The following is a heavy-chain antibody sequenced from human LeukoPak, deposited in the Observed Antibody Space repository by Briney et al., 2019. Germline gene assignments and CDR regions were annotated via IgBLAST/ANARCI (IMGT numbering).Heavy chain of an antibody. J-gene: IGHJ5*02. Sequence: SETLSLICTVSGASVTDHYWTSIRQSPGKGLEWISYIHHSGNSDYNPSLRSRVTTSLDTSKNQFSLNLISVTAADTAVYYCTRGHWGLQSWSQGTLVTVSS. V-gene: IGHV4-59*02. CDR3: TRGHWGLQS. CDR2: IHHSGNS. CDR1: GASVTDHY. D-gene: IGHD7-27*01.